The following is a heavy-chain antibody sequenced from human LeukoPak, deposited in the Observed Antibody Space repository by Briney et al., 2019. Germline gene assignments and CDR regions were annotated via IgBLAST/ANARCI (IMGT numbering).Heavy chain of an antibody. CDR3: ERPKSPYWFDP. J-gene: IGHJ5*02. Sequence: SETLSLTCTVSGGSISSYYWSWIRQPPGKGLEWIGYIYYSGSTNYNPSLKSRVTISVDTSKNQFSLKLSSVTAADTAVYYCERPKSPYWFDPWGQGTLVTVSS. CDR1: GGSISSYY. CDR2: IYYSGST. V-gene: IGHV4-59*01.